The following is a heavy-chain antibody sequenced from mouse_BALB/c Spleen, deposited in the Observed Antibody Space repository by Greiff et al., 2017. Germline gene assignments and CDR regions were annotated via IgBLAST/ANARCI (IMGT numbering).Heavy chain of an antibody. CDR1: GFAFSSYD. V-gene: IGHV5-12-1*01. D-gene: IGHD2-2*01. J-gene: IGHJ4*01. Sequence: EVKLVESGGGLVKPGGSLKLSCAASGFAFSSYDMSWVRQTPEKRLEWVAYISSGGGSTYYPDTVKGRFTISRDNAKNTLYLQMSSLKSEDTAMYYCARHEGYDDYYAMDYWVKEPQSPSPQ. CDR2: ISSGGGST. CDR3: ARHEGYDDYYAMDY.